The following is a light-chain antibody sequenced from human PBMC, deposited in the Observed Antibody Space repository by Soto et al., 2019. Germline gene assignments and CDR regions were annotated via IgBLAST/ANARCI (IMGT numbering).Light chain of an antibody. CDR3: QSYDTSLSGYV. CDR2: AYN. J-gene: IGLJ1*01. V-gene: IGLV1-40*01. CDR1: SSNIGAGYD. Sequence: QSVLTQPRSVSGAPGQRVTISCTGTSSNIGAGYDVHWYQQLPGTAPRLLIQAYNTRPSGVPDRFSGSKSGASASLDITGLQTDDEADYYCQSYDTSLSGYVFGFGTKVTVL.